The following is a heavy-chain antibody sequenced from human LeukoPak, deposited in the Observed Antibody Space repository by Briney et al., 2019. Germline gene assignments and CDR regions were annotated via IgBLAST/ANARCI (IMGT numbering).Heavy chain of an antibody. J-gene: IGHJ4*02. Sequence: GEALKISLMGSGYSFTNHWIAWVRQMPGKGLEWMGFISPADSHSIYSTSFQGQVTVSADKSINTAYLQWSSLKASDTAMYYCARPAYCGSDCLAVWGQGTLVTVSA. D-gene: IGHD2-21*02. CDR3: ARPAYCGSDCLAV. CDR2: ISPADSHS. V-gene: IGHV5-51*01. CDR1: GYSFTNHW.